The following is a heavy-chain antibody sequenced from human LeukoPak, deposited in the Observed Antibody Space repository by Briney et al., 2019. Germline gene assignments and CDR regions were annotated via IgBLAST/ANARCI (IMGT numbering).Heavy chain of an antibody. CDR3: AKELYGNPSGY. Sequence: GGSLRLSCAASGFTLRSSAMSWVRQAPGKGMEWVSAISGDGGTISYAASVRGRFTISRDNAKNTLFLQMSSLRAGDTALYYCAKELYGNPSGYWGQGTRVTVSS. V-gene: IGHV3-23*01. D-gene: IGHD2-8*01. J-gene: IGHJ4*02. CDR1: GFTLRSSA. CDR2: ISGDGGTI.